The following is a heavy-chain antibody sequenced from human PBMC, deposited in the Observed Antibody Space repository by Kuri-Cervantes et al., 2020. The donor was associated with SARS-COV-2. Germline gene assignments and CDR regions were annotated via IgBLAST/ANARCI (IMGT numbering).Heavy chain of an antibody. CDR1: GGSISSGLYY. D-gene: IGHD4-17*01. V-gene: IGHV4-61*02. J-gene: IGHJ4*02. CDR3: ARCGLRMWVFED. Sequence: LRLSCTVSGGSISSGLYYWTWLRQPAGKGLEWIGRIYTSGTTDYNLSLKSRVTIALDTSKNEFSLNLSSVTAADTDVYYCARCGLRMWVFEDWGQGTLVTVSS. CDR2: IYTSGTT.